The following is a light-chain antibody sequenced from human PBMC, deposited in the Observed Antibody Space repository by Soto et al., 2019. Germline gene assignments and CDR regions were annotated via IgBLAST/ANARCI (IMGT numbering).Light chain of an antibody. J-gene: IGLJ1*01. CDR1: SSDVGGYNY. CDR3: SSYTSSSTYV. Sequence: QSALTQPASVSGSPGQSITISCTGTSSDVGGYNYVSWYQQHPGKAPKLMIYDVSNRPVGVSNRFSGSKSGNTASLTISGLQAEDEADYYCSSYTSSSTYVFGTGTKLTVL. CDR2: DVS. V-gene: IGLV2-14*03.